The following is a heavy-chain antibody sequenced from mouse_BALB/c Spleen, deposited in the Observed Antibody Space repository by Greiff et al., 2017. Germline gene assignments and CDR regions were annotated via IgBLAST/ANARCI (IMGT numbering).Heavy chain of an antibody. CDR1: GFNIKDTY. V-gene: IGHV14-3*02. CDR3: ARGENYEGAMDY. J-gene: IGHJ4*01. CDR2: IDPANGNT. Sequence: EVKLQQSGAELVKPGASVKLSCTASGFNIKDTYMHWVKQRPEQGLEWIGRIDPANGNTKYDPKFQGKATITADTSSNTAYLQLSSLTSEDTAVYYCARGENYEGAMDYWGQGTSVTVSS. D-gene: IGHD1-1*01.